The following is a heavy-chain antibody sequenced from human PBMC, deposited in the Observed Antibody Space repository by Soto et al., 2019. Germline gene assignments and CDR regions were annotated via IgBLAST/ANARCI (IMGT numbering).Heavy chain of an antibody. Sequence: GASVKVSCKASGYTFTSYGISWVRQAPGQGLEWMGWISAYNGNTNYAQKLQGRVTMTTDTSTSTAYMELRSLRSGDTAVYYCARVEFSGYYDILTGYYYFDYWGLGTPVTVSS. CDR1: GYTFTSYG. V-gene: IGHV1-18*01. J-gene: IGHJ4*02. D-gene: IGHD3-9*01. CDR2: ISAYNGNT. CDR3: ARVEFSGYYDILTGYYYFDY.